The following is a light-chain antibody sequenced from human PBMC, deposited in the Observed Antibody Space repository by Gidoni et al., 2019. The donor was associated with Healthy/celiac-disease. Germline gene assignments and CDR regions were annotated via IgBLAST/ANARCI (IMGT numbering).Light chain of an antibody. V-gene: IGKV3-11*01. Sequence: EIVLPQSPATLSLSPGERATLSCRASQSVSSYLAWYQQKPAQAPRLLISDASTSATGIPARFSGSGSGTDFALTISSLEPEDFAVYYCQQRSNWPLTFXGXTKVEIK. CDR3: QQRSNWPLT. CDR1: QSVSSY. J-gene: IGKJ4*01. CDR2: DAS.